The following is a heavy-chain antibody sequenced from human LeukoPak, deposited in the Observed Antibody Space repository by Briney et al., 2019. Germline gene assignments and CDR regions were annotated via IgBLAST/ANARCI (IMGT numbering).Heavy chain of an antibody. CDR3: ATYWGITMVRAGHLAY. CDR2: FDPEDGET. CDR1: GYTLTELS. V-gene: IGHV1-24*01. J-gene: IGHJ4*02. D-gene: IGHD3-10*01. Sequence: ASVKVSCKVSGYTLTELSMHWVRQAPGKGLEWMGGFDPEDGETIYAQKFQGRVTMTEDTSTDTAYMELSSLRSEDTAVYYCATYWGITMVRAGHLAYWGQGTLVTVSS.